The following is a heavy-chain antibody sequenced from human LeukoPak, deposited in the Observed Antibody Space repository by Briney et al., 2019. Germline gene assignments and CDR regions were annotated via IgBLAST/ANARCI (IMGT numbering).Heavy chain of an antibody. D-gene: IGHD6-13*01. V-gene: IGHV4-34*01. CDR3: ARPPSVYSSSWYRNWFDP. CDR2: INHSGST. J-gene: IGHJ5*02. Sequence: SETLSLTCAVYGGSFSGYYWSWIRQPPGKGLEWIGEINHSGSTNYNPSLKSRVTISVDTSKNQFSLKLSSVTAADTAVYYCARPPSVYSSSWYRNWFDPWGQGTLVTVSS. CDR1: GGSFSGYY.